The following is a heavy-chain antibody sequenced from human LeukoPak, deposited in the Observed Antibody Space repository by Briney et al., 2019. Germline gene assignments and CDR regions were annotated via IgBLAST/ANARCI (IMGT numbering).Heavy chain of an antibody. Sequence: GGSLRLSCAASGFTFSSYGMHWVRQAPGKGLEGVAVIWYDGSNKYYADSVKGRFTISRDNSKNTLYLHMYSLRAEDTAVYYCAGDGVKNGITDPCYWGQGTLVTVSS. V-gene: IGHV3-33*01. CDR2: IWYDGSNK. CDR1: GFTFSSYG. J-gene: IGHJ4*02. CDR3: AGDGVKNGITDPCY. D-gene: IGHD1-1*01.